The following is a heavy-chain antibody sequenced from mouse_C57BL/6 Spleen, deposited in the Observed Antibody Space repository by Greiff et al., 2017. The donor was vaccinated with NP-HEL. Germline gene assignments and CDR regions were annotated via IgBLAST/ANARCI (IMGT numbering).Heavy chain of an antibody. CDR1: GYSITSGYY. D-gene: IGHD2-2*01. V-gene: IGHV3-6*01. CDR3: ATLSMVTAWFAY. CDR2: ISYDGSN. J-gene: IGHJ3*01. Sequence: EVQLQQSGPGLVKPSQSLSLTCSVTGYSITSGYYWNWIRQFPGNKLEWMGYISYDGSNNYNPSLKNRISITRDTSKNQFFLKLNSVTTEDTATYYCATLSMVTAWFAYWGQGTLVTVSA.